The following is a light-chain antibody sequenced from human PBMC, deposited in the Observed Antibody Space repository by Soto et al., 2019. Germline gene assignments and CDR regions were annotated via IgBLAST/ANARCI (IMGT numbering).Light chain of an antibody. CDR3: AAYTSSSSYV. CDR2: EVS. V-gene: IGLV2-14*01. CDR1: ISDVGGYNY. Sequence: QSAMTQPASVSGSPGQAITISCTGTISDVGGYNYVSWYQQHPGKAPKLMIYEVSNRTSGVSNLFSGSKSGNTASLTISGLQAEDEADYYCAAYTSSSSYVFGPGTKLTVL. J-gene: IGLJ1*01.